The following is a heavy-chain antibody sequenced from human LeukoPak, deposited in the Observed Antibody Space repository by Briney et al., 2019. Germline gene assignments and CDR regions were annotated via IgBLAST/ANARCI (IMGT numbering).Heavy chain of an antibody. CDR1: GFTFSSYG. CDR3: AREVPGYYDSSGYYDY. CDR2: IWYDGSNK. V-gene: IGHV3-33*01. Sequence: GGSLRLSCAASGFTFSSYGMHWVRQAPGKGLEWVAVIWYDGSNKFYADSVKGRFIISRDNSKNTLYLQMNSLRAEDTALYYCAREVPGYYDSSGYYDYWGQGTLVTVSS. D-gene: IGHD3-22*01. J-gene: IGHJ4*02.